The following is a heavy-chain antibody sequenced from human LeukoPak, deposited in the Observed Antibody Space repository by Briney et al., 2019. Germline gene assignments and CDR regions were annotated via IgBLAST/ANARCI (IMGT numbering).Heavy chain of an antibody. D-gene: IGHD6-19*01. CDR1: VYSVSNKNVA. Sequence: SQTLSLTCPISVYSVSNKNVAWHWVRQSPSRGLEWLGRASYKSEWSFNYAASVKSRITINADTSKNQFSLRLNSVTPEDTAVYYCARWDHGSARFQNWGQGTLVTVSS. CDR3: ARWDHGSARFQN. V-gene: IGHV6-1*01. J-gene: IGHJ1*01. CDR2: ASYKSEWSF.